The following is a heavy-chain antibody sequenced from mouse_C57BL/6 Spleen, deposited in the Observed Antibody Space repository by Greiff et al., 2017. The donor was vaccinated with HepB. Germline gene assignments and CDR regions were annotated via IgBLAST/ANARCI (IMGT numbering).Heavy chain of an antibody. V-gene: IGHV1-55*01. CDR2: IYPGSGST. J-gene: IGHJ4*01. Sequence: QVQLQQPGAELVKPGASVKMSCKASGYTFTSYWITWVKQRPGQGLEWIGDIYPGSGSTNYNEKFKSKATLTVDTSSSTAYMQISSLTSEDSSVYYCAREGLTSYAMDYWGQGTSVTVSS. CDR3: AREGLTSYAMDY. CDR1: GYTFTSYW. D-gene: IGHD3-1*01.